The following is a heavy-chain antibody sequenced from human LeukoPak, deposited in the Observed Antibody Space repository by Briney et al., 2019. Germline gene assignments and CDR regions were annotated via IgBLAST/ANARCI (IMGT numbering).Heavy chain of an antibody. D-gene: IGHD3/OR15-3a*01. J-gene: IGHJ3*02. CDR2: IYYSGST. Sequence: SETLSLTCTVSGGSISSSSYYWGWIRQPPGKGLEWIGSIYYSGSTYYNPSLKSRVTISVDTFKNQFSLKLSSVTAADTAVYYCARPRGEDFWTVMGAFDIWGQGTMVTVSS. CDR3: ARPRGEDFWTVMGAFDI. V-gene: IGHV4-39*01. CDR1: GGSISSSSYY.